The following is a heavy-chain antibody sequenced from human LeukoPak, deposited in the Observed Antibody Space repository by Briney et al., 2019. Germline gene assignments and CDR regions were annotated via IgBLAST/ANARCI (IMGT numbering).Heavy chain of an antibody. CDR2: IYTSGST. Sequence: SETLSLTGTVPGGSISSYSWSWIRQPQKKGLEWIGYIYTSGSTNYNPSLKSRVTISVDTSKNQFSLKLSSVTAADTAVYYCARHPPMDVWGKGTTVTVSS. J-gene: IGHJ6*03. CDR3: ARHPPMDV. V-gene: IGHV4-4*09. CDR1: GGSISSYS.